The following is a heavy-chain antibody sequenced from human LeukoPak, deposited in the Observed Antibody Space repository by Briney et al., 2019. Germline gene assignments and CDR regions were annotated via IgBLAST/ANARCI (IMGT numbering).Heavy chain of an antibody. CDR2: IIPILGIA. CDR1: GGTFSSYA. D-gene: IGHD2-21*02. CDR3: ARDSVVVTEGYYYYGMDV. Sequence: SVKVSCKASGGTFSSYAISWVRQAPGQGLEWMGRIIPILGIANYAQKFQGRVTITADKSTSTAYMELSSLRSEDTAVYYCARDSVVVTEGYYYYGMDVWGQGTTVTVSS. V-gene: IGHV1-69*04. J-gene: IGHJ6*02.